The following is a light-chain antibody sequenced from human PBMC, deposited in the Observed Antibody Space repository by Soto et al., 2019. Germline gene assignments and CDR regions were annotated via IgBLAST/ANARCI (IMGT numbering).Light chain of an antibody. CDR2: KAS. CDR3: QQYNSYWT. CDR1: QSISSW. V-gene: IGKV1-5*03. Sequence: DIQMAQSPSTLSASVGDRVTITCRASQSISSWLAWYQQKPGKAPKLLIYKASSLESGVPSRFSGSGSGTEFTLTLSSLQPDDFATYYCQQYNSYWTFGQGTKVDTK. J-gene: IGKJ1*01.